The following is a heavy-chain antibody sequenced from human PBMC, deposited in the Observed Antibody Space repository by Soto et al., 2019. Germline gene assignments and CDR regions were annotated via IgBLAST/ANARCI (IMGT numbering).Heavy chain of an antibody. J-gene: IGHJ4*02. CDR3: ARRLAAAGTAFDY. Sequence: QVQLVQSGAEVKKPGSSVKVSCKASGGTFSSYAISWVRQAPGQGLEWMGGIIPIFGTANYAQKFQGRVTTTLDAXTSTAYMALSSLRSEDTAVYYCARRLAAAGTAFDYWGQGTLVTVSS. CDR1: GGTFSSYA. D-gene: IGHD6-13*01. CDR2: IIPIFGTA. V-gene: IGHV1-69*05.